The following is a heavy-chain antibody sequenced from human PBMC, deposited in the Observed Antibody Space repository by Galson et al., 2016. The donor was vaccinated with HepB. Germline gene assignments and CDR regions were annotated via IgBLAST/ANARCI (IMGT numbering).Heavy chain of an antibody. V-gene: IGHV3-53*01. Sequence: SLRLSCAASGFTVSSNHITWVRQAPGKGLDWVSVIYTGGTTYNADSVKGRFTITRDNSNNTVFLQMNSLRAADTAVYYCARKRWLQAALDYWGQGTLVTVSS. CDR2: IYTGGTT. D-gene: IGHD5-24*01. CDR3: ARKRWLQAALDY. CDR1: GFTVSSNH. J-gene: IGHJ4*02.